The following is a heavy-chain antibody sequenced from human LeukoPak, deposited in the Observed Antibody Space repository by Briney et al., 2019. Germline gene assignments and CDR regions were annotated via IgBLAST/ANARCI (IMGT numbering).Heavy chain of an antibody. D-gene: IGHD3-10*01. V-gene: IGHV1-18*04. CDR3: ARDVGFYYDSGSVLDQ. J-gene: IGHJ4*02. CDR1: GYTFDSFG. CDR2: VSGVNGDT. Sequence: ASVKVSCKTSGYTFDSFGVSWVRQAPGQGLEWMGWVSGVNGDTKYAQKVQGRVTMTTDTSTSTAYMELRSLRSDDTAVYYCARDVGFYYDSGSVLDQWGQGTRVIVSS.